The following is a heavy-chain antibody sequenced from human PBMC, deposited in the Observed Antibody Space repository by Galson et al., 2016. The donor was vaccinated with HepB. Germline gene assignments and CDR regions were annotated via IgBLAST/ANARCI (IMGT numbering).Heavy chain of an antibody. Sequence: QSGAEVKKPGESLKISCKGSGYSFTSYWIGWVRQLPGKGLEWMGIIYPGDFDIRYSPSFQGQVTISADKSVSTAYLQWSSLKASDTAMYYCARRVTGPGSDYGTFDAWGQGTLVTVSS. D-gene: IGHD3-10*01. CDR3: ARRVTGPGSDYGTFDA. CDR1: GYSFTSYW. J-gene: IGHJ4*02. V-gene: IGHV5-51*01. CDR2: IYPGDFDI.